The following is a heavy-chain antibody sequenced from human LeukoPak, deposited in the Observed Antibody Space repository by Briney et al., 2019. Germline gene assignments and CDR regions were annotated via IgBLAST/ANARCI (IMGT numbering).Heavy chain of an antibody. V-gene: IGHV3-21*01. Sequence: GGSLRLSCAASGFTFSSYSMNWVRQAPGKGLEWVSYISGGSSFTYYVDSVKGRFTISRDNAKNSLYLQMNSLRAEDTAVYYCARDLGYSSGPNYWGQGTRVTVSS. CDR2: ISGGSSFT. J-gene: IGHJ4*02. CDR1: GFTFSSYS. CDR3: ARDLGYSSGPNY. D-gene: IGHD6-19*01.